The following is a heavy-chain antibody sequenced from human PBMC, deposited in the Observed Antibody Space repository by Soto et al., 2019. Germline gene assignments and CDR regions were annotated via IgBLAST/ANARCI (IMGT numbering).Heavy chain of an antibody. Sequence: GGSLRLSGAASGFTFSSYSMNWVRQAPGKGLEWVSSISSSSIYIYYADSVKGRFTISRDNAKNSLYLQMNSLRAEDTAVYYSARAKLYYYDSSGYLYSFEYFGRGTLVTFCS. V-gene: IGHV3-21*01. J-gene: IGHJ4*02. CDR3: ARAKLYYYDSSGYLYSFEY. D-gene: IGHD3-22*01. CDR1: GFTFSSYS. CDR2: ISSSSIYI.